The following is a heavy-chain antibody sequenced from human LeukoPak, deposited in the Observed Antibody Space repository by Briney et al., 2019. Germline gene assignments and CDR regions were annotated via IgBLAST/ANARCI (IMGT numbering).Heavy chain of an antibody. CDR2: IDNSGSA. V-gene: IGHV4-39*01. CDR1: GGSISTSSYN. CDR3: ARPPGIAAAWFYP. J-gene: IGHJ5*02. Sequence: NPSETLSLTCTVSGGSISTSSYNWGWIRQSPGKGLEWIGTIDNSGSAYYNPSLKSRVTISVDTSKDQLSLKVTSVTAADTAVYYCARPPGIAAAWFYPWGQGTLVTVSS. D-gene: IGHD6-13*01.